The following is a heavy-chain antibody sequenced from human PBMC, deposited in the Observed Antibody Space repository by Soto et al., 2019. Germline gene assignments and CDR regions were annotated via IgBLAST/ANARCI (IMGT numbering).Heavy chain of an antibody. CDR1: GGTFSSYA. Sequence: QVQLVQSGAEVKKPGSSVKVSCKASGGTFSSYAISWVRQAPGQGLEWMGGIIPISGTANYEQKLQGRVTITEDESTSTAYMELSSLRSEDTAVYYCARSQGSSTSLEIYYYYYYGMDVWGQGTTVTVSS. J-gene: IGHJ6*02. CDR3: ARSQGSSTSLEIYYYYYYGMDV. CDR2: IIPISGTA. V-gene: IGHV1-69*01. D-gene: IGHD2-2*01.